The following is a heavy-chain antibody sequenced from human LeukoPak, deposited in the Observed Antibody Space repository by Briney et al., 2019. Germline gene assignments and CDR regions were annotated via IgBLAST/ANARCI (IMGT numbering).Heavy chain of an antibody. Sequence: GGSLRLSCEASGFTLNSYHMSWVRQAPGKGLEWVSSISGSSSYIYYADSVKGRFTISRDNAKNSLYLQMNSLRAEDTAVYYCAREIGDYDFDYWGQGTLVTVSS. CDR2: ISGSSSYI. J-gene: IGHJ4*02. V-gene: IGHV3-21*01. CDR1: GFTLNSYH. CDR3: AREIGDYDFDY. D-gene: IGHD4-17*01.